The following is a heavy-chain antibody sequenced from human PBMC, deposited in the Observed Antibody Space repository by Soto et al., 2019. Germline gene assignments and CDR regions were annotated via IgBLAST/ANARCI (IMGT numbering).Heavy chain of an antibody. Sequence: PGGSLRLSCTTSGFTFNNAWMSWVRQAPGKGLEWIGRIKSKSDGETTEYNAPVKGRFTISRDDSKNTLYLQMSSLRTEDTAVYYCTTYKPMTHWSQGTLVTVSS. CDR1: GFTFNNAW. D-gene: IGHD1-1*01. J-gene: IGHJ4*02. V-gene: IGHV3-15*01. CDR2: IKSKSDGETT. CDR3: TTYKPMTH.